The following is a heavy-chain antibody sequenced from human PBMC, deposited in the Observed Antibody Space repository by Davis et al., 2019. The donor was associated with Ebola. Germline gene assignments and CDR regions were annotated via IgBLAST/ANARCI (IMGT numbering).Heavy chain of an antibody. CDR1: GGSFNGYY. Sequence: PSETLSLTCAVYGGSFNGYYWSWIRQPPGKGLEWIGEINHSGTTNYNPSLKSRVTISVDTSKNQFSLKLSSVTAADTAVYYCARRDGHVDYWGQGTLVTVSS. CDR2: INHSGTT. D-gene: IGHD5-24*01. CDR3: ARRDGHVDY. J-gene: IGHJ4*02. V-gene: IGHV4-34*01.